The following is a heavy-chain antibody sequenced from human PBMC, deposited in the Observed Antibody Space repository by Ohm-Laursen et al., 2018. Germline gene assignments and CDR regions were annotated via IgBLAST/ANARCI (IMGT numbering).Heavy chain of an antibody. J-gene: IGHJ6*02. D-gene: IGHD5-24*01. CDR2: IIPILAIA. V-gene: IGHV1-69*04. CDR1: GGTFSSYA. Sequence: SVKVSCKVSGGTFSSYAISWVRQAPGQGLEWMGRIIPILAIANYAQKFQGRVTITADKSTSTAYMELSSLRSEDTAVYYCAGRDGYNYGYYYGMDVWGQGTTVTVSS. CDR3: AGRDGYNYGYYYGMDV.